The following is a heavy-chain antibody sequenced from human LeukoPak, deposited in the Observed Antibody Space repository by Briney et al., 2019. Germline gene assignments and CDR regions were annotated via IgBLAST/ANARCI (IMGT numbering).Heavy chain of an antibody. CDR2: INNDGTGT. V-gene: IGHV3-74*01. J-gene: IGHJ4*02. CDR3: ATVSEF. Sequence: RGSLRLSCAASGFTFTNYWMHWVRQVPGKGLVWVAGINNDGTGTFYADSVQGRFTISRDNAKNTVYLQMNTLRPEDTALYHCATVSEFWGQGTLVTVSS. CDR1: GFTFTNYW.